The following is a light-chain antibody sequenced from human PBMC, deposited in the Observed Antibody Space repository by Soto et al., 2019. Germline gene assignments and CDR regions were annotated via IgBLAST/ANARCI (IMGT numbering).Light chain of an antibody. CDR2: DVS. CDR3: CSYTRSGTLI. CDR1: SGDIGDYNY. J-gene: IGLJ1*01. V-gene: IGLV2-14*01. Sequence: QSVLTQPASVSGSPGQSITISCVGTSGDIGDYNYVSWYQQHPGKVPKVIIYDVSNRPSGVSYRFSGTKSGNTASLTVSGLQAEDYFVYDCCSYTRSGTLIFGT.